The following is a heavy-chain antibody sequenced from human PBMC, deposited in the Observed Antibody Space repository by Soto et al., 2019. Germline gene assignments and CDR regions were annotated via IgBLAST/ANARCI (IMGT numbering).Heavy chain of an antibody. Sequence: SETLSLTCTVSGGSISSGDYYWSWIRQPPGKGLEWIGYIYYSGSTYYNPSLKSRVTISVDTSKNQFSLKLSSVTAADTAVYYCSRVGCSNSNCQTRGMDVWGQGTTVTVSS. D-gene: IGHD2-2*01. CDR3: SRVGCSNSNCQTRGMDV. CDR2: IYYSGST. J-gene: IGHJ6*02. CDR1: GGSISSGDYY. V-gene: IGHV4-30-4*01.